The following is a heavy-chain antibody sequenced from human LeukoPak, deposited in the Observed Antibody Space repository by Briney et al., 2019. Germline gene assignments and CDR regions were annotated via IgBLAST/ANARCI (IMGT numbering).Heavy chain of an antibody. CDR1: GGSISSYY. CDR3: ARYYYDSSGYYYVPPGGETSPINDAFDI. Sequence: PSETLSLTCTVSGGSISSYYWSWIRQPPGKGLEWIGYIYYSGSTNYNPSLKSRVTISVDTSKNQFSLKLSSVTAADTAVYYCARYYYDSSGYYYVPPGGETSPINDAFDIWGQGTMVTVSS. J-gene: IGHJ3*02. D-gene: IGHD3-22*01. CDR2: IYYSGST. V-gene: IGHV4-59*01.